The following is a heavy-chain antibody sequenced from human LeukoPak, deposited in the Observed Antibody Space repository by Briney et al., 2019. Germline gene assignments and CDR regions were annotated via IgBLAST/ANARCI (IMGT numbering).Heavy chain of an antibody. CDR2: INHSGST. Sequence: SETLSLTCAVYGGSFSGYYWSWIRQPPGKGLEWIGEINHSGSTNYNPSLKSRVTISVDTSKNQFSLKLSSVTAADTAVYYCARGVRIQLWSRPFDYWGQGTLVTVSS. J-gene: IGHJ4*02. CDR1: GGSFSGYY. V-gene: IGHV4-34*01. CDR3: ARGVRIQLWSRPFDY. D-gene: IGHD5-18*01.